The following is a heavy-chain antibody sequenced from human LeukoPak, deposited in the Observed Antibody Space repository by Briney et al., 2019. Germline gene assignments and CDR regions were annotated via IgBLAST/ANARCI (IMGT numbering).Heavy chain of an antibody. CDR2: ISYDGSNK. CDR1: ECPVRSYA. Sequence: GRSLRLSCAVSECPVRSYAMPWVRQAPGKGLEWVAVISYDGSNKYYADSVKGRFTISRDNSKNTLYLQMNSLRAEDTAVYYCARDGRSDFNYWGQGTLVTVSS. D-gene: IGHD1-26*01. CDR3: ARDGRSDFNY. J-gene: IGHJ4*02. V-gene: IGHV3-30*11.